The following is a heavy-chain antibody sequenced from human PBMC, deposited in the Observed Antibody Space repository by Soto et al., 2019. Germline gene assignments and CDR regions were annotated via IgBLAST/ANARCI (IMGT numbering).Heavy chain of an antibody. J-gene: IGHJ5*01. CDR1: GGTFSSYA. CDR3: ASGTYSSGWFGY. V-gene: IGHV1-69*13. D-gene: IGHD6-19*01. Sequence: SVKVSCKASGGTFSSYAISWVRQAPGQGLEWMGGIIPIFGTANYAQKFQGRVTITADESTSTAYMELSSLRSEDTAVYYCASGTYSSGWFGYWGQGTLVTVSS. CDR2: IIPIFGTA.